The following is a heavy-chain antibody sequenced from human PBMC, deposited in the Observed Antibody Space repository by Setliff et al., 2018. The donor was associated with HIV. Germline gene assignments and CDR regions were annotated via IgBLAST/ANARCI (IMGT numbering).Heavy chain of an antibody. V-gene: IGHV3-21*01. CDR1: GFTFSAYA. J-gene: IGHJ4*02. Sequence: PGGSLRLSCAASGFTFSAYAMTWVRRAPGRGLEWVSATTSNGRTTDYADSVKGRFTISRDNAKNSLYLQMNSLRAEDTAVYYCARGYYDSRGYYYPFDYWGQGTLVTVSS. D-gene: IGHD3-22*01. CDR2: TTSNGRTT. CDR3: ARGYYDSRGYYYPFDY.